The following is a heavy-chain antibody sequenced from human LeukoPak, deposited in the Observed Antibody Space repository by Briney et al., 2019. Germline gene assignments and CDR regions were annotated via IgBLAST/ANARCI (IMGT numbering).Heavy chain of an antibody. Sequence: SETLSLTCTVSGGSISSYYWSWIRQPPGKGLEWIGYMYYSGSTNYNPSLKSRVTISLDTSKNQFSLKLSSVTAADTAVYYCARGMTTVTGAWYFDLWGRGTLVTVSS. CDR1: GGSISSYY. CDR2: MYYSGST. D-gene: IGHD4-17*01. J-gene: IGHJ2*01. V-gene: IGHV4-59*01. CDR3: ARGMTTVTGAWYFDL.